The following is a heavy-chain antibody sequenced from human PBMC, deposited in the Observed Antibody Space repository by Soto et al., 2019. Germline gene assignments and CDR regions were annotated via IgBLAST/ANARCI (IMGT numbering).Heavy chain of an antibody. CDR3: AHIPNYYQYDWFAP. Sequence: KESGPTLVKPTQTLTLTCTFSGFSLTTRGVGVGWIRQPPGKALECLALIYWDDDKRYSPSLQSRLSITKDTSKNQVVLTMTNVDPLDTATYYCAHIPNYYQYDWFAPWGQGTLVSVSS. CDR2: IYWDDDK. V-gene: IGHV2-5*02. CDR1: GFSLTTRGVG. D-gene: IGHD3-16*01. J-gene: IGHJ5*02.